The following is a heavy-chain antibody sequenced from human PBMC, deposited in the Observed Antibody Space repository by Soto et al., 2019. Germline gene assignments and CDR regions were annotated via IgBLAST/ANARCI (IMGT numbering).Heavy chain of an antibody. D-gene: IGHD5-12*01. CDR3: AKDGGADGYFGNWLDP. V-gene: IGHV1-69*15. CDR2: IIPIFGTT. J-gene: IGHJ5*02. CDR1: GGTFSNYA. Sequence: QVQLVHSGAEVKKPGSSVKVSCKASGGTFSNYAITWVRQAPGQGLEWVGRIIPIFGTTNVAQKFQGRVTITADESTTTANMELSGLRSDDTAVYYCAKDGGADGYFGNWLDPWGQGTLVTVSS.